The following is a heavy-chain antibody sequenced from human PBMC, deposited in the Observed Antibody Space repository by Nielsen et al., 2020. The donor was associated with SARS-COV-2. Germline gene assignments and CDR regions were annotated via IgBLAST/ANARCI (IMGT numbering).Heavy chain of an antibody. CDR2: ISGSGGST. V-gene: IGHV3-23*01. D-gene: IGHD3-22*01. CDR3: ARSYYDSSVIREKKRGASADY. CDR1: GFTFSSYA. J-gene: IGHJ4*02. Sequence: GGSLRLSCAASGFTFSSYAMSWVRQAPGKGLEWVSAISGSGGSTYYADSVKGRFTISRDNSKNTLYLQMNSLRAEDTAVYYCARSYYDSSVIREKKRGASADYWGQGTLVTVSS.